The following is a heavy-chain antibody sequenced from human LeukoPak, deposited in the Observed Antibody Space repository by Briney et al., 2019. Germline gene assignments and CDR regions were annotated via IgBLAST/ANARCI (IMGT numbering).Heavy chain of an antibody. D-gene: IGHD1-14*01. CDR3: ARDSGPADPEAFDI. Sequence: GGSLRLSCAASGFTFSNYAMSWVRQAPGRGLEWVSTISSHSIYIYYVDSVKGRFTISRDNARNFLYLQMDSLRADDTALYYCARDSGPADPEAFDIWGQGTMVTVSS. CDR2: ISSHSIYI. J-gene: IGHJ3*02. V-gene: IGHV3-21*01. CDR1: GFTFSNYA.